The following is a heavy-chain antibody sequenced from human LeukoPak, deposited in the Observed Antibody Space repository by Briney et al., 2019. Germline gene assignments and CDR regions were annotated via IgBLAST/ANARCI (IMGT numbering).Heavy chain of an antibody. V-gene: IGHV3-74*01. CDR3: ARDMWGTFDY. CDR1: GFTFSDFW. D-gene: IGHD7-27*01. J-gene: IGHJ4*02. Sequence: GGSLRLSCAASGFTFSDFWMPWVRQAPGKGPVWVSRIRPDGTDASYADSVKGRFTISRDNARNTLFLQISSLRDEDTAVYYCARDMWGTFDYWGQGTLVTVSS. CDR2: IRPDGTDA.